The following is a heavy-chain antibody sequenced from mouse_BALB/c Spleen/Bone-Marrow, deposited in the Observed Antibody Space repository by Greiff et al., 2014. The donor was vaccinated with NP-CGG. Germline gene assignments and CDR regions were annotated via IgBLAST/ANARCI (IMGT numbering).Heavy chain of an antibody. V-gene: IGHV7-3*02. Sequence: VQLKQSGGGLVQPGGSLRLSCATSGFTFTDYYMNWVRQPPGKALEWLGFIRNKANGYTTEYSASVKGRFTISRDNSQSILYLQMNTRRAEDSATYYCARDKGGILFDYWGQGTTLTVSS. CDR2: IRNKANGYTT. D-gene: IGHD1-1*02. CDR3: ARDKGGILFDY. CDR1: GFTFTDYY. J-gene: IGHJ2*01.